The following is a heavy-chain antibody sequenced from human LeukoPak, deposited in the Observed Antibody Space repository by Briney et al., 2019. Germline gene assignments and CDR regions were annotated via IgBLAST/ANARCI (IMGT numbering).Heavy chain of an antibody. CDR2: IFPGDSET. CDR3: FDI. J-gene: IGHJ3*02. CDR1: GYSFTNYW. V-gene: IGHV5-51*01. Sequence: GESLKISCQGSGYSFTNYWIGWVRQMPGKGLEWMGVIFPGDSETKYSPAFQGQVTISADKSITTAYLQWTSLKASDTAMNNEFDIWGQGTMVTVSS.